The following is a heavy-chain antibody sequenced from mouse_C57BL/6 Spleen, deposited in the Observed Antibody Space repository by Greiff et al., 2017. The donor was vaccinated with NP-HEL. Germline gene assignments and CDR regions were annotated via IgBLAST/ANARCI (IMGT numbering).Heavy chain of an antibody. D-gene: IGHD2-4*01. V-gene: IGHV1-74*01. CDR2: IHPSDSAT. Sequence: QVQLQQPGAELVKPGASVKVSCKASGYTFTSYWMHWVKQRPGQGLEWIGRIHPSDSATNYNQQFKGKATLTVDKSSSTAYMQLSSLTSEDSAVYYCAYDYDGYYAMDYWGQGTSVTVSS. CDR3: AYDYDGYYAMDY. J-gene: IGHJ4*01. CDR1: GYTFTSYW.